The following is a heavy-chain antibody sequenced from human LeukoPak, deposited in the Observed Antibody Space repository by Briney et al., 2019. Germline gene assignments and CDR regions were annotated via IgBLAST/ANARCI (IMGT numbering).Heavy chain of an antibody. CDR3: ARGGSSWSPYFDY. Sequence: GGSLRLSCAASGFTFSSYGMHWVRQAPGKGLEWVAVIWYDGSNKYYADSVKGQFTISRDNSKNTLYLQMNSLRAEDTAVYYCARGGSSWSPYFDYWGQGTLVTVSS. J-gene: IGHJ4*02. CDR1: GFTFSSYG. CDR2: IWYDGSNK. V-gene: IGHV3-33*01. D-gene: IGHD6-13*01.